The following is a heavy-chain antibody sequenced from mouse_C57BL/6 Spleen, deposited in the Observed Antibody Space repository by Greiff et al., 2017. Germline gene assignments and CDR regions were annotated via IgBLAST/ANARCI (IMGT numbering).Heavy chain of an antibody. CDR2: IDPENGDT. D-gene: IGHD2-4*01. CDR3: TTDDYDGDY. J-gene: IGHJ2*01. V-gene: IGHV14-4*01. Sequence: EVQLQQSGAELVRPGASVKLSCTASGFNIKDDYMHWVKQRPEQGLEWIGWIDPENGDTEYASKFQGKATITADTSSNTAYLQLSSLTSEDTAVYYCTTDDYDGDYWGQGTTLTVSS. CDR1: GFNIKDDY.